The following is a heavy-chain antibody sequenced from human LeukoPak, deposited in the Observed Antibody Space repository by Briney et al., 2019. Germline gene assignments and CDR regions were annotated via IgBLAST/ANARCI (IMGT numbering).Heavy chain of an antibody. Sequence: PGGSLRLSCATSGFIFSNYWMSWVRQAPGKGLEWVANIKQDGSETYYVDSVKGRFTISRDDAKNSLYLQMNSLRAEDTAVYYCAKGDDILTGFDAFDIWGQGTMVTVSS. CDR1: GFIFSNYW. V-gene: IGHV3-7*01. D-gene: IGHD3-9*01. CDR3: AKGDDILTGFDAFDI. CDR2: IKQDGSET. J-gene: IGHJ3*02.